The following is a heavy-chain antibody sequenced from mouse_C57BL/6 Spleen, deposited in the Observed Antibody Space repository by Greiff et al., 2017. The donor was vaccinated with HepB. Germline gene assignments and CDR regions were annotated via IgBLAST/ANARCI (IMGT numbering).Heavy chain of an antibody. V-gene: IGHV1-15*01. CDR3: TRKRALYAMDY. J-gene: IGHJ4*01. D-gene: IGHD3-3*01. Sequence: VQLQQSGAELVRPGASVTLSCKASGYTFTDYEMHWVKQTPVHGLEWIGAIDPETGGTAYNQKFKGKAILTADKSSSTAYMELRSLTSEDSAVYYCTRKRALYAMDYWGQGTSVTVSS. CDR1: GYTFTDYE. CDR2: IDPETGGT.